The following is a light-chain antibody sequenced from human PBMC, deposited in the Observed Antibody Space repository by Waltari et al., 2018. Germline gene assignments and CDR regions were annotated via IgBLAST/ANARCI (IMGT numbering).Light chain of an antibody. V-gene: IGKV1-5*03. CDR3: QQYNSYSLLT. CDR1: QSISNW. J-gene: IGKJ4*01. CDR2: KAS. Sequence: IHVTHSPSTQSASVGDRFTIPCRASQSISNWLDWYQQKPGKAPKLLIYKASTLESGVPSRFSGSGSGTEFTLTISSLQPDDFATYYCQQYNSYSLLTFGGGTKVEIK.